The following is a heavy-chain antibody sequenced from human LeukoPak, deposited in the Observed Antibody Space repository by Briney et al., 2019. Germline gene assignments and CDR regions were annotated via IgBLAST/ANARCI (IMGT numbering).Heavy chain of an antibody. D-gene: IGHD6-19*01. J-gene: IGHJ5*02. CDR3: AHSKRWLGRGGFDP. CDR2: IYWNDDK. V-gene: IGHV2-5*01. Sequence: ASGPTLVKPTQTLTLTCTFSGVSLSTSGVGVGWIRQPPGKALEWLALIYWNDDKRYSPSLKSRLTITKDTSKNQVVLTMTNMDPVDTATYYCAHSKRWLGRGGFDPWGQGTLVTVSS. CDR1: GVSLSTSGVG.